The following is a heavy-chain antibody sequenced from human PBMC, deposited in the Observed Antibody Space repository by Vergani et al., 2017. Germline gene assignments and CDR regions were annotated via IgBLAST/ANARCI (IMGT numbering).Heavy chain of an antibody. CDR2: IIPILGIA. V-gene: IGHV1-69*02. CDR1: GGTFSSYT. J-gene: IGHJ6*02. CDR3: ARSSFYGSGSYYYYYGMDV. Sequence: QVQLVQSGAEVKKPGSSVKVSCKASGGTFSSYTISWVRQAPGQGLEWMGRIIPILGIANYAQKFQGRVTITADKSTSTAYMELSSLRSEDTAVYYCARSSFYGSGSYYYYYGMDVWDQGTTVTVSS. D-gene: IGHD3-10*01.